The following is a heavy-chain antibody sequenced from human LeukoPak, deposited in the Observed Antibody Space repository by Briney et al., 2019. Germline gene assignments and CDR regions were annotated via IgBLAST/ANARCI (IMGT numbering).Heavy chain of an antibody. V-gene: IGHV4-59*11. CDR3: ARDLVTVTKGFDI. J-gene: IGHJ3*02. Sequence: SETLSLTCAVSGDSFSSHYWTWIRQAPGRGPEWIGYISYIGTTNYNPSLKSRVAISIDTSKYQFSLKLTSVTTADTAVYYCARDLVTVTKGFDIWGLGTMVSVSS. D-gene: IGHD4-17*01. CDR2: ISYIGTT. CDR1: GDSFSSHY.